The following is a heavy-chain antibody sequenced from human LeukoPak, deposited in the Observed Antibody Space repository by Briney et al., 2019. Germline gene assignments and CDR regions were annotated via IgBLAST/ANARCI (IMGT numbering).Heavy chain of an antibody. D-gene: IGHD3-3*01. CDR1: GFIFSSYS. V-gene: IGHV3-21*01. CDR3: ARDVPIFGVVIIRYYYYGMDV. Sequence: PGGSLRLSCAASGFIFSSYSMNWVRQAPGKGLEWVSSISSSSSYIYYADSVKGRFTISRDNAKNSLYLQMNSLRAEDTAVYYCARDVPIFGVVIIRYYYYGMDVWGQGTLVTVSS. J-gene: IGHJ6*02. CDR2: ISSSSSYI.